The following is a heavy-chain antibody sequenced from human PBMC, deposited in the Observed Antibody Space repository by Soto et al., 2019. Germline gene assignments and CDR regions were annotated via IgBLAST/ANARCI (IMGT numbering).Heavy chain of an antibody. CDR3: ARDGYSSGFAY. CDR2: ISTTSSYI. J-gene: IGHJ4*02. CDR1: GFTFSRHS. V-gene: IGHV3-21*01. D-gene: IGHD6-25*01. Sequence: EVQLVESGGGLVEPGGSLRLSCAASGFTFSRHSLNWVRQAPGKGLEWVSSISTTSSYIYYADSVKGRFTISRDNAKNALYLQMDSLRAEDTAVYYCARDGYSSGFAYWGQGTLVTVSS.